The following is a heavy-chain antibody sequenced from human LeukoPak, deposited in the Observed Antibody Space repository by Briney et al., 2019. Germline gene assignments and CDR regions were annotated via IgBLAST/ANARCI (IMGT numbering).Heavy chain of an antibody. D-gene: IGHD2-15*01. CDR2: IIPIFGTA. CDR1: AGTLSSYA. J-gene: IGHJ3*02. V-gene: IGHV1-69*05. Sequence: APVKVSCKPSAGTLSSYAISWLRQPPGQALEWMGGIIPIFGTANYAQKFQGRVTITTDESTSTAYTELSSLRSEDTAVHYCARDGVGYCSGGSCYRGAFDIWGQGTMVTVSS. CDR3: ARDGVGYCSGGSCYRGAFDI.